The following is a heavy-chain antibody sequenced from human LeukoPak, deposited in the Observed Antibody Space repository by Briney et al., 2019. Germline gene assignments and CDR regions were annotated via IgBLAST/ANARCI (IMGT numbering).Heavy chain of an antibody. J-gene: IGHJ6*02. D-gene: IGHD6-13*01. CDR3: ARGLAAAGTFLPYYYYGMDV. V-gene: IGHV4-31*03. CDR2: IYYSGST. Sequence: SQTLSLTCTVSGGSISSGGYYWSWIRQHPGKGLEWIGYIYYSGSTHYNPSLKSRVTISVDTSKNQFSLKLSSVTAADTAVYYCARGLAAAGTFLPYYYYGMDVWGQGTTVTVSS. CDR1: GGSISSGGYY.